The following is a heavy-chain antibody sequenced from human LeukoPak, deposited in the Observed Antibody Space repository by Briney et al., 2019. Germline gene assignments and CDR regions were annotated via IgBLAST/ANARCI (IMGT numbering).Heavy chain of an antibody. CDR2: ISSSGSTI. J-gene: IGHJ6*04. CDR3: AELGITMIGGV. CDR1: GFTVSSNY. V-gene: IGHV3-48*03. Sequence: GGSLRLSCVASGFTVSSNYMTWVRQAPGKGLEWVSYISSSGSTIYYADSVKGRFTISRDNAKNSLYLQMNSLRAEDTAVYYCAELGITMIGGVWGKGTTVTISS. D-gene: IGHD3-10*02.